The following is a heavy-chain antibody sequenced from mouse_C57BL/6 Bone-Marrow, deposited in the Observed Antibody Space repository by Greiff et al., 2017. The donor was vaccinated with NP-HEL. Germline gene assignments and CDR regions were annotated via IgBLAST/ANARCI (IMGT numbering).Heavy chain of an antibody. J-gene: IGHJ4*01. CDR3: TTGVYYDYDGYAMDY. V-gene: IGHV14-1*01. CDR1: GFNIKDYY. Sequence: EVQLQQSGAELVRPGASVKLSCTASGFNIKDYYMHWVKQRPEQGLEWIGRIDPEDCDTEYAPKFQGKATMTADTSSNTAYLQLSSLTSEDTAVYYCTTGVYYDYDGYAMDYWGQGTSVTVSS. D-gene: IGHD2-4*01. CDR2: IDPEDCDT.